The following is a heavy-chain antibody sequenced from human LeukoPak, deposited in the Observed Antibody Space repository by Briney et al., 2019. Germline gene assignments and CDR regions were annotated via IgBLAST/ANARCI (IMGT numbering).Heavy chain of an antibody. D-gene: IGHD6-19*01. CDR2: ISSSSSYI. V-gene: IGHV3-21*01. Sequence: GGSLRLSCATSGFTFSSYSMNWVRQAPGKGLEWVSSISSSSSYIYYAESVKGRFTISRDNAKNSLYLQMNSLRAEDTAVYYCARDLGRVAVAGTYQLWGQGTMVTVSS. J-gene: IGHJ3*01. CDR3: ARDLGRVAVAGTYQL. CDR1: GFTFSSYS.